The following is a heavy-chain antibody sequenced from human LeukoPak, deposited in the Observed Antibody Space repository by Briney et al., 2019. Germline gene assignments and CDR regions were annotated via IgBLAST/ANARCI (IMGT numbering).Heavy chain of an antibody. CDR2: IYYSGST. J-gene: IGHJ6*02. V-gene: IGHV4-59*01. CDR3: ARDRVDYYDNSGYYPYYYYGLDV. Sequence: PSETLSLTCTVSGGSISSYYWSWIRQPPGKGLEWIGYIYYSGSTNYNPSLKSRVTISVDTSKNQVSLKLSSVTAADTAVYYCARDRVDYYDNSGYYPYYYYGLDVWGQGTAVTVSS. CDR1: GGSISSYY. D-gene: IGHD3-22*01.